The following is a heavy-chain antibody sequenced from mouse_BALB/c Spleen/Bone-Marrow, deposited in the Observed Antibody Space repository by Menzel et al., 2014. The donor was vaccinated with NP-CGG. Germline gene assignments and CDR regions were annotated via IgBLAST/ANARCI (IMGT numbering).Heavy chain of an antibody. CDR3: ARWGLRSDY. CDR1: GYTFTSYW. J-gene: IGHJ2*01. V-gene: IGHV1-7*01. D-gene: IGHD2-4*01. Sequence: VQLQQSGAELAKPGASVKMSCKASGYTFTSYWMHWVKPRPGQGLEWIGYINPSTGYTEYNQKFKDKATLTADKSSSTAYMQLSSLTSEDSAVYYCARWGLRSDYWGQGTTLTVSS. CDR2: INPSTGYT.